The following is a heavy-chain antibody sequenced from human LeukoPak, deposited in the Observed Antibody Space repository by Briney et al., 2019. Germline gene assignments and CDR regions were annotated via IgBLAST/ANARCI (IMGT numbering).Heavy chain of an antibody. CDR1: GFTFSSYG. J-gene: IGHJ3*02. CDR3: AKGMIYCSGGTCYFGTFDI. V-gene: IGHV3-23*01. D-gene: IGHD2-15*01. CDR2: VSGGGGST. Sequence: PGRSLRLSCAASGFTFSSYGMHWVRQAPGKGLEWVSGVSGGGGSTYYADSVKGRFTISRDNSKNTLYLQMKSLRAEDTAVYYCAKGMIYCSGGTCYFGTFDIWGQGTMVTVSS.